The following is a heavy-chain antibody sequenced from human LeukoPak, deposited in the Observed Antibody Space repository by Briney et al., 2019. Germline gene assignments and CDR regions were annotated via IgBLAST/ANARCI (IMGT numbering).Heavy chain of an antibody. CDR3: ASGTTVNWFDP. V-gene: IGHV1-69*06. CDR2: IIPIFGTA. Sequence: ASVKVSCKASGGTFSSYAISWVRQAPGQGLEWMGGIIPIFGTANYAQKFQGRDTITADKSTSTAYMELSSLRSEDTAVYYCASGTTVNWFDPWGQGTLVTVSS. J-gene: IGHJ5*02. CDR1: GGTFSSYA. D-gene: IGHD1-1*01.